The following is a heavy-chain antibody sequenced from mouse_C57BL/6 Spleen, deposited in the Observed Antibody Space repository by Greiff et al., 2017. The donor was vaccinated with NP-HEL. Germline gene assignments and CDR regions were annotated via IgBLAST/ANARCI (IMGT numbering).Heavy chain of an antibody. V-gene: IGHV1-53*01. CDR3: AREGGYAPYAMDY. J-gene: IGHJ4*01. CDR2: INPSNGGT. D-gene: IGHD2-2*01. Sequence: VQLQQPGTELVKPGASVKLSCKASGYTFTSYWMHWVKQRPGQGLEWIGNINPSNGGTNYNEKFKSKATLTVDKSSSTAYMQLSSLTSEDSAVYYCAREGGYAPYAMDYWGQGTSVTVSS. CDR1: GYTFTSYW.